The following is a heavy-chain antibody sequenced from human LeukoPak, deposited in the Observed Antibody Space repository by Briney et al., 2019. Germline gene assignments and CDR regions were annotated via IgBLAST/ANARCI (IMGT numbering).Heavy chain of an antibody. V-gene: IGHV3-21*01. D-gene: IGHD1-26*01. J-gene: IGHJ6*03. CDR2: ITSSSMYI. CDR1: GFTFSNYN. Sequence: GGSLRLSCAASGFTFSNYNMDWVRQTPGKGLEWVSSITSSSMYIYYADSVKGRFTISRDNAKNSLSLQMNSLRAEDTAVYYCARDPYNGNYGDSYYYFMDAWGKGTTVTISS. CDR3: ARDPYNGNYGDSYYYFMDA.